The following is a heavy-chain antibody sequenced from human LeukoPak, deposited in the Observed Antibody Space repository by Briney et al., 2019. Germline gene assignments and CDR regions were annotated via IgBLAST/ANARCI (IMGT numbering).Heavy chain of an antibody. J-gene: IGHJ4*02. V-gene: IGHV3-23*01. CDR3: VSLTTVTTARFY. CDR2: ISGSGGST. D-gene: IGHD4-17*01. CDR1: GFTFSSYA. Sequence: GSLRLSCAASGFTFSSYAMSWVRQAPGRGLEWVSAISGSGGSTYYADSVKGRFTISRDNSKNTLYLQMNSLRAEDTAVYYCVSLTTVTTARFYWGQGTLVTASS.